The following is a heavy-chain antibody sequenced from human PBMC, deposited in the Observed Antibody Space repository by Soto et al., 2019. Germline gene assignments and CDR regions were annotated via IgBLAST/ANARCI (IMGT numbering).Heavy chain of an antibody. J-gene: IGHJ6*02. Sequence: QVQLVQSGAEVKKPGASVKVSCKASGYTFTSYAMHWVRQAPGQRLEWMGWINAGNGNTKYSQKFQGRVTITRDTSASTAYMELSSLRSEDTAVYYCAGDGPNYGDYGAVFSGMDVWGQGTTVTVSS. CDR1: GYTFTSYA. CDR3: AGDGPNYGDYGAVFSGMDV. D-gene: IGHD4-17*01. V-gene: IGHV1-3*01. CDR2: INAGNGNT.